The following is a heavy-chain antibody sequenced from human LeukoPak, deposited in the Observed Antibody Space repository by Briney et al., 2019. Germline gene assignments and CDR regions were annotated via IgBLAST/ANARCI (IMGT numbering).Heavy chain of an antibody. CDR3: ARLSIDYYGSGSYLGY. D-gene: IGHD3-10*01. Sequence: GGSLRLSCAASGFTFSSYGMHWVRQAPGKGLEWVAFIRYDGSNKYYADSVKGRFTISRDNSKNTLYLQMNSLRAEDTAVYYCARLSIDYYGSGSYLGYWGQGTLVTVSS. J-gene: IGHJ4*02. V-gene: IGHV3-30*02. CDR1: GFTFSSYG. CDR2: IRYDGSNK.